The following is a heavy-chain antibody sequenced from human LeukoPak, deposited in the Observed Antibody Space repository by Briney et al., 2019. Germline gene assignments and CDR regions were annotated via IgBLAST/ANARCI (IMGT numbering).Heavy chain of an antibody. CDR3: ARWSLVATTVTYYYGMDV. D-gene: IGHD4-11*01. CDR2: MNPNSGNT. CDR1: GYAFTSYD. Sequence: ASVKVSCKASGYAFTSYDINWVRQATGQGLEWMGWMNPNSGNTGYAQKFQGRVTMTRNTSISTAYMELSSLRSEDTAVYCCARWSLVATTVTYYYGMDVWGQGTTVTVSS. J-gene: IGHJ6*02. V-gene: IGHV1-8*01.